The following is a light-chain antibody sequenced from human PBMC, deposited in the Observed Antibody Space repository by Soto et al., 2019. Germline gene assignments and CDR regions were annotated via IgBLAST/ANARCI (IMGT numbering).Light chain of an antibody. V-gene: IGLV2-14*01. CDR1: SDNVGRFSF. J-gene: IGLJ1*01. CDR2: ELT. Sequence: QSALTQPASVSGSPGQSITISCTGTSDNVGRFSFVSWYQQHPGKAPKLLICELTKRPSGISDRFSGSKSGNTASLTISGLQAEDEADYYCSSYETTSRRLFGTGTKLTVL. CDR3: SSYETTSRRL.